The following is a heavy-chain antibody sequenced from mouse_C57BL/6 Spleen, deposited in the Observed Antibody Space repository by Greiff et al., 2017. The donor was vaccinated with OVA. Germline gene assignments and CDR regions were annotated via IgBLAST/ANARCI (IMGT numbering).Heavy chain of an antibody. CDR3: ARSYSNYLYDFGC. Sequence: QVQLQQPGAELVRPGTSVKLSCKASGYTFTSYWMHWVKQRPGQGLEWIGVIDPSDSYTNSNQKFKGKATLTVDTSSSTAYMQRSSLTSEASAVYYCARSYSNYLYDFGCWGQGTTLTVAS. CDR1: GYTFTSYW. D-gene: IGHD2-5*01. CDR2: IDPSDSYT. V-gene: IGHV1-59*01. J-gene: IGHJ2*01.